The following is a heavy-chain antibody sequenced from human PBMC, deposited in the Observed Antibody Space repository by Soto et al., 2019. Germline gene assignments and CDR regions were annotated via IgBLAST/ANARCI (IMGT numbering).Heavy chain of an antibody. CDR3: ARVQVPAAILIPYYYYGMDV. Sequence: SETLSLTCTVSGGSISSGGYYWSWIRQHPGKGLEWIGYIYYSGSTYYNPSLKSRVTISVDTSKNQFSLKLSSVTAADTAVYYCARVQVPAAILIPYYYYGMDVWGQGTTVTVSS. J-gene: IGHJ6*02. CDR2: IYYSGST. V-gene: IGHV4-31*03. CDR1: GGSISSGGYY. D-gene: IGHD2-2*02.